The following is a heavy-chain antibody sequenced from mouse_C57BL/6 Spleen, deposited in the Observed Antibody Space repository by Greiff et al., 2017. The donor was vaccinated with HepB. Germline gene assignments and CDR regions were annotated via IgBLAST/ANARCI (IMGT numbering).Heavy chain of an antibody. Sequence: VQLQQSGAELARPGASVKMSCKASGYTFTSYTMHWVKQRPGQGLEWIGYINPSSGYTKYNQKFKDKATLTADKSSSTAYMQLSSLTSEDSAVYYCARKVTTVVATDYAMDYWGQGTSVTVSS. CDR1: GYTFTSYT. D-gene: IGHD1-1*01. CDR3: ARKVTTVVATDYAMDY. J-gene: IGHJ4*01. CDR2: INPSSGYT. V-gene: IGHV1-4*01.